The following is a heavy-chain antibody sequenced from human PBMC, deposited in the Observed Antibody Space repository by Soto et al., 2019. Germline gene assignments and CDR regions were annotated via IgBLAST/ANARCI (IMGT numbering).Heavy chain of an antibody. Sequence: QITLKESGPTLVKPTQTLTLTCTFSGFSLTTGGVGVGWIRQPPGKAPERLALIYGDDDKRFRSSLKNRLSITRDTSRNEVVLKMTNMDPVDTSTFFCAHKHAATWVFDYWGQGILVTVSS. V-gene: IGHV2-5*02. J-gene: IGHJ4*02. CDR2: IYGDDDK. D-gene: IGHD2-2*01. CDR1: GFSLTTGGVG. CDR3: AHKHAATWVFDY.